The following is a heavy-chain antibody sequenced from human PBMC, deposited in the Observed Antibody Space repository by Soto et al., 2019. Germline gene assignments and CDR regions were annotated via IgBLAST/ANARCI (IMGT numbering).Heavy chain of an antibody. CDR3: MRGGWGDSPIDY. V-gene: IGHV1-46*01. CDR1: GYTFTSYY. J-gene: IGHJ4*01. D-gene: IGHD2-15*01. CDR2: INPSGGST. Sequence: GASVKVSCMASGYTFTSYYMHWVGQAPRQPLEWMGIINPSGGSTSYAQKFQCRVTMNRDTSTSTVYMELSSLTSDDTAVYYCMRGGWGDSPIDYWGQGTQVTVSS.